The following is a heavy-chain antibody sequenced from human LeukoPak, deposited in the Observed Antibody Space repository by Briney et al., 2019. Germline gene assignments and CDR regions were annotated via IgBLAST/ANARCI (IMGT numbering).Heavy chain of an antibody. CDR2: IYSSGST. V-gene: IGHV4-61*02. CDR3: ARSPPTIFGHFDL. Sequence: ASQTLSLTCTVSGDSISTINYYWNWIRQPAGKGLEWIGRIYSSGSTNYNPSLKSRVTISVDTSMNQFSLKMTSVTAADTAVYYCARSPPTIFGHFDLWGRGTLVTVSS. CDR1: GDSISTINYY. D-gene: IGHD3-9*01. J-gene: IGHJ2*01.